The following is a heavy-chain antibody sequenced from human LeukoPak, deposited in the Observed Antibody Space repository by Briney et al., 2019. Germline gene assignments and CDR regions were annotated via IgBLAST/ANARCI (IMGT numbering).Heavy chain of an antibody. CDR1: GGSFSSYY. CDR3: ASLGGTYDY. V-gene: IGHV4-4*09. Sequence: SETLSLTCAVYGGSFSSYYWSWVRQPPGKGLEWIGYISDSGSTNYRPSLKSRVTIPRDTSKSQVSLRMRSVTAADTAVYFCASLGGTYDYWGQGIQVVVSS. D-gene: IGHD1-26*01. CDR2: ISDSGST. J-gene: IGHJ4*02.